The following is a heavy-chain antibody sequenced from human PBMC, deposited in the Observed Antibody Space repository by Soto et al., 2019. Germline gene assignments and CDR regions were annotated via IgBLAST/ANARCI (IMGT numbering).Heavy chain of an antibody. CDR2: IYYSGST. CDR1: GGSVSSGSYY. D-gene: IGHD6-19*01. Sequence: SETLCVTCTVSGGSVSSGSYYWSWIRQPPGKGLEWIGYIYYSGSTNYNPSLKSRVTISVDTSKNQFSLKLSSVTAADTAVYYCARDRGSGWPHYYYYGMDVWGQGTTVTVS. CDR3: ARDRGSGWPHYYYYGMDV. J-gene: IGHJ6*02. V-gene: IGHV4-61*01.